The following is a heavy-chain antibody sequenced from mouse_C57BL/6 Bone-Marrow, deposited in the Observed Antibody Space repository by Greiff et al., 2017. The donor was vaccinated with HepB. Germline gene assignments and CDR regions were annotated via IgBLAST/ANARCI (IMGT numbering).Heavy chain of an antibody. Sequence: DVKLVESGGGLVKPGGSLKLSCAASGFTFSSYTMSWVRQTPEKRLEWVATISGGGGNTYYPDSVKGRFTISRDNAKNTLYLQMSSLRSEDTALYYCARGIYGNGDWFAYWGQGTLVTVSA. CDR1: GFTFSSYT. CDR2: ISGGGGNT. CDR3: ARGIYGNGDWFAY. V-gene: IGHV5-9*01. D-gene: IGHD2-1*01. J-gene: IGHJ3*01.